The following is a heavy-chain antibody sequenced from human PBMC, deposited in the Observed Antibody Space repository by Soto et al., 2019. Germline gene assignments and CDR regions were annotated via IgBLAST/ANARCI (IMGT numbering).Heavy chain of an antibody. J-gene: IGHJ6*02. Sequence: QVQLVQSGAEVKKPGASVKVSCTASGYTFTSYDINWVRKATGQGLEWMGWMNPNSGNTGYAQKFQGRVTMTRNTSISTAYMERSRLRSEDTAVYYCARGIAVAGKWLVYYYYGMDVWGQGTTVTVSS. CDR1: GYTFTSYD. V-gene: IGHV1-8*01. CDR3: ARGIAVAGKWLVYYYYGMDV. CDR2: MNPNSGNT. D-gene: IGHD6-19*01.